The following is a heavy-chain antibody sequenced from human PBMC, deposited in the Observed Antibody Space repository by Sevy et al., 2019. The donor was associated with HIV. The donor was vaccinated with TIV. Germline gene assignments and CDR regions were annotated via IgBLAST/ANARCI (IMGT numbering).Heavy chain of an antibody. Sequence: SETLSLTCTVSGDSISTYYWSWIRQPPGKGLEWIGYIYYTGSTNYNPSLKSRVSISVDTSKNQFSLKLTSVTAADTAVYFCARGWGASAGTNYGLDVWGQRTAVTVSS. D-gene: IGHD6-13*01. CDR2: IYYTGST. CDR3: ARGWGASAGTNYGLDV. CDR1: GDSISTYY. V-gene: IGHV4-59*01. J-gene: IGHJ6*02.